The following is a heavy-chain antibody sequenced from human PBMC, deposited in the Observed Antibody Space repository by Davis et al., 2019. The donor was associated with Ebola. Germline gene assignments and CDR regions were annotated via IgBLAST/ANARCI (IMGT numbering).Heavy chain of an antibody. CDR1: AFSFRSYG. J-gene: IGHJ6*02. V-gene: IGHV3-30*18. CDR2: ISYDGSNK. D-gene: IGHD2-2*01. CDR3: AKGHYQPTAGYYYGMDV. Sequence: GESLKISCAASAFSFRSYGMHWVRQAPGKGLEWVAVISYDGSNKYYADSVKGRFTISRDNSKNTLYLQMNSLRAEDTAVYYCAKGHYQPTAGYYYGMDVWGQGTTVTVSS.